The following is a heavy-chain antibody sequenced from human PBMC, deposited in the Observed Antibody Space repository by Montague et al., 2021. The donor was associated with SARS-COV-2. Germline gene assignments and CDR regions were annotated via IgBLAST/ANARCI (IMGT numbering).Heavy chain of an antibody. CDR3: ARGQEGVNMVLVVLGLYYYMDG. D-gene: IGHD3-22*01. J-gene: IGHJ6*02. Sequence: SETLSLTCAVSGGSFSGFYWCWVRQSPGEGLEWIGEINQSGSINYNPSLKSRVTILVDTSKNQFSLKLTSVTAADTAVYDCARGQEGVNMVLVVLGLYYYMDGWGQGTPVTVSS. CDR1: GGSFSGFY. CDR2: INQSGSI. V-gene: IGHV4-34*01.